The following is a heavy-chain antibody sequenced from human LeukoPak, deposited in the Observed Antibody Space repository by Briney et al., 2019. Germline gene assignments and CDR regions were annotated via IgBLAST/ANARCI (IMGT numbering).Heavy chain of an antibody. CDR2: ISSSGSTI. CDR1: GFTFSDYY. Sequence: GGSLRLSCAASGFTFSDYYMSWIRQAPGKGLEWVSYISSSGSTIYYADFVKGRFTISRDNAKNSLYLQMNSLRAEDTAVYYCARERIVGATEGFDYWGQGTLVTVSS. V-gene: IGHV3-11*01. D-gene: IGHD1-26*01. CDR3: ARERIVGATEGFDY. J-gene: IGHJ4*02.